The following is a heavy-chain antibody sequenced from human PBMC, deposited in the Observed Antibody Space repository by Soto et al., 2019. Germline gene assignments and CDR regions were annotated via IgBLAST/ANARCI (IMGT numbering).Heavy chain of an antibody. D-gene: IGHD3-22*01. J-gene: IGHJ6*02. V-gene: IGHV1-69*01. CDR1: GGTFSSYA. Sequence: QVQLVQSGAEVKKPGSSVKVSCKASGGTFSSYAISWVRQAPGQGLEWMGGIIPIFGTANYAQKFQGRVTITADESTSTAYMELRSLRSEDTAVYYCARGGPYYYDSSGYYRGSDYYYGMDVWGQGTTVTVSS. CDR3: ARGGPYYYDSSGYYRGSDYYYGMDV. CDR2: IIPIFGTA.